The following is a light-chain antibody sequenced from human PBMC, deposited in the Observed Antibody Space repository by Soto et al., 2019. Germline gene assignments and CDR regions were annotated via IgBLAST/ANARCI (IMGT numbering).Light chain of an antibody. J-gene: IGLJ2*01. CDR1: SSNIGNNY. CDR2: DND. V-gene: IGLV1-51*01. Sequence: QSVLTQPPSVSAAPGQKVTISCSGSSSNIGNNYVSWYQHFPEAAPKLLMYDNDKRHSGIPDRFSGSKSGTSATLGITGLQPGDEADYYCATWDRSLSAGVFGGGTKVTVL. CDR3: ATWDRSLSAGV.